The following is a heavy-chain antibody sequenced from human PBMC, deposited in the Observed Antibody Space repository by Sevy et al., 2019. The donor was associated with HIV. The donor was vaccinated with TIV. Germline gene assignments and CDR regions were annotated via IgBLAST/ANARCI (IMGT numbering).Heavy chain of an antibody. CDR1: GFTFSSYS. V-gene: IGHV3-21*04. D-gene: IGHD2-15*01. CDR2: TSTSSSYM. Sequence: GGSLRLSCAASGFTFSSYSMYWVRQAPGKGLEWVASTSTSSSYMYHADSVKGRFTISRDNAKNSLFLQMNSLRAEDTAFYYCARRHCSGGSCWNAFDIWGQGTMVTVSS. CDR3: ARRHCSGGSCWNAFDI. J-gene: IGHJ3*02.